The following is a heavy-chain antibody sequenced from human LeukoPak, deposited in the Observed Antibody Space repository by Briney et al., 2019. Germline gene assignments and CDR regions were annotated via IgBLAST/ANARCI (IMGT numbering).Heavy chain of an antibody. D-gene: IGHD6-19*01. J-gene: IGHJ4*02. Sequence: ASVNVSCKASGYIFTSYGISWVRQAPGQGLEWMGWISSYYGNTNYAQKLQGRITMTPDTSTSTAYMELRSLKSDDTAVYYCARDHIAVAAAPDYWGQGTLVTVSS. CDR3: ARDHIAVAAAPDY. CDR1: GYIFTSYG. V-gene: IGHV1-18*01. CDR2: ISSYYGNT.